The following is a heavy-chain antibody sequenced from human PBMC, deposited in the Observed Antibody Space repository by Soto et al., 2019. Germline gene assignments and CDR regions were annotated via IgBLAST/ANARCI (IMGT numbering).Heavy chain of an antibody. CDR3: AKDSQNWQIDS. CDR1: GFTFHAHT. J-gene: IGHJ4*02. D-gene: IGHD1-1*01. V-gene: IGHV3-30*18. Sequence: QVQLVESGGRAVQPGGSLRLSCVASGFTFHAHTMHWVRQAPGKGLEWVAVVSSDESIKNYVASVKGRFTISRDNSKNILYLQMNSLRVEYTAVYYCAKDSQNWQIDSWGQGTLVTVYS. CDR2: VSSDESIK.